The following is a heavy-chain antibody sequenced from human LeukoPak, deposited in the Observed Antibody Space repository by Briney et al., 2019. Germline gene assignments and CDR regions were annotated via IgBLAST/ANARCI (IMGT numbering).Heavy chain of an antibody. Sequence: PSETLSLTCSVSGGSISSSSYYWGWIRQPPGKGLEWIGTIYYSGSTYYNPSLKSRITISVDTSKNQFSLQLSSVTATDTAVYYCARVYNPDYYYYMDVWGKGTTVTVSS. D-gene: IGHD1-14*01. V-gene: IGHV4-39*01. CDR3: ARVYNPDYYYYMDV. CDR2: IYYSGST. CDR1: GGSISSSSYY. J-gene: IGHJ6*03.